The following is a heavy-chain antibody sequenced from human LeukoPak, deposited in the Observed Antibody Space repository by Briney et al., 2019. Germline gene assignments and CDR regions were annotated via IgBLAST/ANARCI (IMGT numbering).Heavy chain of an antibody. CDR2: ISANNSNT. Sequence: GASVKVSCKASGYTFTSYGINWVRQAPGQGLEWMGWISANNSNTNYEQKFQGRVTLTTDTSTTTAYMELRSLRSDDTALYSCARLLKRSGNSFYPWGQGTLVSVSS. CDR3: ARLLKRSGNSFYP. D-gene: IGHD3-3*01. CDR1: GYTFTSYG. V-gene: IGHV1-18*04. J-gene: IGHJ5*02.